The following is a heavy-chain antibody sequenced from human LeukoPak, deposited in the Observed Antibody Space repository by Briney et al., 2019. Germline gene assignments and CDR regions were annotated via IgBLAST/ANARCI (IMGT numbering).Heavy chain of an antibody. J-gene: IGHJ3*02. CDR1: GGTFSSYA. Sequence: SVKVSCKASGGTFSSYAISWVRQAPGQGLEWMGGIIPIFGTANYAQKFQGRVTITADESTSTAYMELSSLRSEDTAVYYCASSDYYDSSGYYPGRAFDIWGQGTMVTVSS. CDR3: ASSDYYDSSGYYPGRAFDI. D-gene: IGHD3-22*01. V-gene: IGHV1-69*01. CDR2: IIPIFGTA.